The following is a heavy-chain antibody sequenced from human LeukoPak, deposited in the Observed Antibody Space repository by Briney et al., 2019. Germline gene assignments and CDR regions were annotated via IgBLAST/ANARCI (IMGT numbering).Heavy chain of an antibody. D-gene: IGHD2-15*01. J-gene: IGHJ4*02. CDR2: ISSSGRTI. Sequence: PGGSLRLSCAASGFTLSNYEMLWVRQAPGKGLEWVSYISSSGRTIYYADSVKGRFTISRDNAKNSLYLQMNSLRAEDTAVYYCAREGISSSDPFDYWGQGTLVTVSS. V-gene: IGHV3-48*03. CDR3: AREGISSSDPFDY. CDR1: GFTLSNYE.